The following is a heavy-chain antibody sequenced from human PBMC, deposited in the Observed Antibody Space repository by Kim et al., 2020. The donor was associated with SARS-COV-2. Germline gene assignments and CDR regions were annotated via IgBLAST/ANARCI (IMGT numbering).Heavy chain of an antibody. D-gene: IGHD3-10*01. Sequence: GGSLRLSCAASGFTFSSYWMSWVRQAPGKGLEWVANIKQDGSEKYYVDSLKGRVTISRDNAKNSLYLQVNSLRAEDTAVYYCARFNYYGAGSSYDYWGQGTLVTVSS. V-gene: IGHV3-7*03. CDR3: ARFNYYGAGSSYDY. J-gene: IGHJ4*02. CDR2: IKQDGSEK. CDR1: GFTFSSYW.